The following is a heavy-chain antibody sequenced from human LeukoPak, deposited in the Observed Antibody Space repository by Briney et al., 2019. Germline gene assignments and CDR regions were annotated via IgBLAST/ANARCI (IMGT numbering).Heavy chain of an antibody. V-gene: IGHV3-21*01. J-gene: IGHJ4*02. Sequence: KFGGSLILSCAASGFSFSDYSMNWVRPAPGKGLEWVSFISSYSTYIYYADSLKGRFTISRDNAKNSLYLQMNSLRAEDTAVYYCARDSFAGYDSSGYSSYDYWGQGTLVTVSS. CDR3: ARDSFAGYDSSGYSSYDY. D-gene: IGHD3-22*01. CDR2: ISSYSTYI. CDR1: GFSFSDYS.